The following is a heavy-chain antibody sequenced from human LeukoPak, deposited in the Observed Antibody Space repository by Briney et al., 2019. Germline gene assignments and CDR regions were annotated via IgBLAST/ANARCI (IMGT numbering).Heavy chain of an antibody. CDR1: SGSMTSYY. J-gene: IGHJ3*01. V-gene: IGHV4-59*08. Sequence: SETLSLTCTVSSGSMTSYYWSWVRQPPGKELEWIGYMFYSGSTDYNPSLKSRVTISVDTSKNQFSLKLNSVTAADTAVYYCARVRTDAFGVWGQGTMVTVSS. CDR2: MFYSGST. CDR3: ARVRTDAFGV. D-gene: IGHD1-14*01.